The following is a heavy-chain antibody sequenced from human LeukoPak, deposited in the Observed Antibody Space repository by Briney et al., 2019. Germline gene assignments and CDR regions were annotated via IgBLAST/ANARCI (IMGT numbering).Heavy chain of an antibody. J-gene: IGHJ5*02. CDR3: ARDNSVRDEAWWFNP. CDR1: GDYIGRINYY. D-gene: IGHD5-24*01. Sequence: SETLSLTCTISGDYIGRINYYWGWIRQPPGKGLEWIVSMSYSGHTYYNPSLKSRVTTSIDTSKNQLSLNLKSVTAADTAVYYCARDNSVRDEAWWFNPWGQGTLVTVSS. V-gene: IGHV4-39*07. CDR2: MSYSGHT.